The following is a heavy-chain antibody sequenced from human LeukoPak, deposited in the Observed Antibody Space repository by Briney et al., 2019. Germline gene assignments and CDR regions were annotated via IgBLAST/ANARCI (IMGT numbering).Heavy chain of an antibody. J-gene: IGHJ4*02. V-gene: IGHV1-69*06. CDR2: IIPIFGTA. CDR1: GGTFSSYA. D-gene: IGHD3/OR15-3a*01. Sequence: SVKVSCKASGGTFSSYAISWVRQAPGQGLEWMGGIIPIFGTANYAQKFQGRVTITADKSTSTAYMELSSLRSEDTAVYYCAGTSGWTGGYFDYWGQGTLVTVSS. CDR3: AGTSGWTGGYFDY.